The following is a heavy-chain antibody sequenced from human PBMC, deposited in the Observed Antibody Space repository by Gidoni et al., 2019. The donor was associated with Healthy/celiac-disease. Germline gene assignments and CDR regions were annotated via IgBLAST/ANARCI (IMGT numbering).Heavy chain of an antibody. D-gene: IGHD3-3*01. Sequence: EAQLLESGGGWVQPGGALRLSCAASGFTFTGSSMSWVRQAQGKGLEWVSTISTGGPTYYPDSVKGRFTISRDNSKNTVYLQMMSLRAEATALYYCVKYYTCPHYYFDDWGQGTLVTVS. CDR1: GFTFTGSS. CDR2: ISTGGPT. J-gene: IGHJ4*02. V-gene: IGHV3-23*01. CDR3: VKYYTCPHYYFDD.